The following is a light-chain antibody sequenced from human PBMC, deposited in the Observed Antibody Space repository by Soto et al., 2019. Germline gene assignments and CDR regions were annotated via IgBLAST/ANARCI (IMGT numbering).Light chain of an antibody. J-gene: IGLJ1*01. V-gene: IGLV1-40*01. Sequence: QSVLTQPPSVSGAPGQRVTISCTGRSSNIGAGFDVHWYQQLPGTAPKLLIYGNVDRPSGVPDRFSGSKSGTSASLAITGLQAEDEADYYCQSYDSSLSGYVFGTGTNVTVL. CDR3: QSYDSSLSGYV. CDR1: SSNIGAGFD. CDR2: GNV.